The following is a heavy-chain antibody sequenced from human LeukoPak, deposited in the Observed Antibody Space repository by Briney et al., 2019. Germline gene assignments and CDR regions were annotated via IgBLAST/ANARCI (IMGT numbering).Heavy chain of an antibody. D-gene: IGHD1-26*01. CDR1: GGSISSYY. CDR2: IYYSGST. Sequence: SETLSLTCTVSGGSISSYYWNWIRQPPGKGLEWIGYIYYSGSTNYNPSLKSRVTISVDTSKNQFSLKLSSVTAADTAVYYCARTVGAPGGYYYGMDVWGQGTTVTVSS. CDR3: ARTVGAPGGYYYGMDV. V-gene: IGHV4-59*12. J-gene: IGHJ6*02.